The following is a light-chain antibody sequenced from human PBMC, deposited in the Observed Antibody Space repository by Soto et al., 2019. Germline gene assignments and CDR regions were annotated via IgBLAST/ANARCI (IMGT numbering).Light chain of an antibody. Sequence: EIGGTQSPAPLSVPPGERATPSCKASQSVSSNLAWYQQKPGQAPRLLIYGASTMATGIPARFRGSGSGTEFTLTISSLQSEDFEVYYCQQYKNWPITFGQGTRREIK. J-gene: IGKJ5*01. CDR3: QQYKNWPIT. V-gene: IGKV3D-15*01. CDR1: QSVSSN. CDR2: GAS.